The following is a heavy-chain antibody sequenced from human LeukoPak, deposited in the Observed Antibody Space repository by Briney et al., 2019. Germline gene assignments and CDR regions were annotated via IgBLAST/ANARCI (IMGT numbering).Heavy chain of an antibody. Sequence: SQTLSLTCAISGDSVSSKSATWNWIRQSPSRGLEWLGRTYYKSKWNNDYAISVKSRITINPDTPENQFSLHLNSVTPEDTAVYFCAGSAAGTLDYGGQGTLATVSS. CDR1: GDSVSSKSAT. CDR3: AGSAAGTLDY. J-gene: IGHJ4*02. D-gene: IGHD6-13*01. V-gene: IGHV6-1*01. CDR2: TYYKSKWNN.